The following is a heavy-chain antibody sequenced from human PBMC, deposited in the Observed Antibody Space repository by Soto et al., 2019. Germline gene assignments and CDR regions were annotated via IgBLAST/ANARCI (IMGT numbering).Heavy chain of an antibody. D-gene: IGHD5-18*01. J-gene: IGHJ4*01. Sequence: QVHLVQSGAEVKKPGASVKVSCKASGYTFNTYSISWVRQAPGQGLEWMGWISGYNGDTHYAQKFQGRVTMTTDTSTSTAYMELRSLRSDDTAMYYCARENVLSYVDTAMVDYFDYWGQGTLVTVSS. CDR2: ISGYNGDT. V-gene: IGHV1-18*01. CDR3: ARENVLSYVDTAMVDYFDY. CDR1: GYTFNTYS.